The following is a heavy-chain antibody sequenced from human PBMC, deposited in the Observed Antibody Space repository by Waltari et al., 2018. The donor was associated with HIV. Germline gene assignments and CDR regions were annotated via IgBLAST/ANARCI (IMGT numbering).Heavy chain of an antibody. J-gene: IGHJ5*02. CDR1: GFSLSTSGVG. CDR3: AHRRGDYGDYDFAAPWAFDP. Sequence: QITLKESGPTLVKPTQTLTLTCTFSGFSLSTSGVGVGWIRQPPGKALEWLALIYWNDDKRYSPSLKSRLTITKDTSKNQVVLTMTNMDPVDTATYYCAHRRGDYGDYDFAAPWAFDPWGQGTLVTVSS. V-gene: IGHV2-5*01. CDR2: IYWNDDK. D-gene: IGHD4-17*01.